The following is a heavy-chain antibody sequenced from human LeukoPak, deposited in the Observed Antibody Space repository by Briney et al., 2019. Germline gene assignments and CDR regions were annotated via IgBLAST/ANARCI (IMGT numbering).Heavy chain of an antibody. Sequence: GGSLRLSCAASGFTFSSYWMSWVRQAPGKGLEWVANIKQGGSEKYYVDSVKGRFTISRDNAKNSLYLQMNSLRAEDTAVYYCARAQRGYGYYDILTGPPLDYWGQGTLVNVSS. J-gene: IGHJ4*02. V-gene: IGHV3-7*01. CDR1: GFTFSSYW. CDR2: IKQGGSEK. CDR3: ARAQRGYGYYDILTGPPLDY. D-gene: IGHD3-9*01.